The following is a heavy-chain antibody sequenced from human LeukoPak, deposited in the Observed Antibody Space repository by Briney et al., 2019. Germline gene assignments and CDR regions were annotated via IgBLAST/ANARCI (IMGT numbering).Heavy chain of an antibody. J-gene: IGHJ4*02. CDR3: ARDQSGAYIFDY. V-gene: IGHV4-4*07. D-gene: IGHD1-26*01. CDR2: IYTTGIT. Sequence: PSETLSLTCTVSGGSIRSYYWNWIRQPAGKGLEWIGRIYTTGITNYNPSLKSRVTMSVDTSKNDFSLKLSSVTAADTAVYYCARDQSGAYIFDYWGQGTLVTVSS. CDR1: GGSIRSYY.